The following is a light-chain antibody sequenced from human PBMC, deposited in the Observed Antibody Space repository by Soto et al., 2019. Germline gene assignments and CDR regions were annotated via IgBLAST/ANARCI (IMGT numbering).Light chain of an antibody. CDR1: SSNIGSNY. CDR2: GDD. CDR3: AAWDDSLSVYV. J-gene: IGLJ1*01. Sequence: QSVLTQPPSTSGTPGQRVTVSCSGSSSNIGSNYVYWYQQLPGTAPKLLIYGDDQRPSGVPDRFSGSKSGTSVSLAISGLRSEDEADYYCAAWDDSLSVYVFGTGTKVTVL. V-gene: IGLV1-47*02.